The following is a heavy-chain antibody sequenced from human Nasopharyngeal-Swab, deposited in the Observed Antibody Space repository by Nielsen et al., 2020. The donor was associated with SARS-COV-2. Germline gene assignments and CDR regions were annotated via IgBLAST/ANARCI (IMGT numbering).Heavy chain of an antibody. D-gene: IGHD3-3*01. CDR3: AADWFRLRFLEWLPGGYGMDV. CDR2: IVVGSGNT. V-gene: IGHV1-58*01. J-gene: IGHJ6*02. Sequence: WVRQAPGQRLEWIGWIVVGSGNTNYAQKFQERVTITRDMSTSTACMELSSLRSEDTAVYYCAADWFRLRFLEWLPGGYGMDVWGQGTTVTVSS.